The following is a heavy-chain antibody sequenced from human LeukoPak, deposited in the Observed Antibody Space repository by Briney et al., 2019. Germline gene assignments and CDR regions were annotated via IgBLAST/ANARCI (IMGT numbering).Heavy chain of an antibody. CDR2: IYYSGST. CDR1: GGSISSSSYY. V-gene: IGHV4-39*01. CDR3: ARGGGAATAANRDAFDI. Sequence: PSETLSLTCTVSGGSISSSSYYWGWIRQPPGKGLEWIGSIYYSGSTYYNPSLKSRVTISVDTSKNQFSLRLTSVTAADTAVYYCARGGGAATAANRDAFDIWGQGTMVTVSS. J-gene: IGHJ3*02. D-gene: IGHD2-2*01.